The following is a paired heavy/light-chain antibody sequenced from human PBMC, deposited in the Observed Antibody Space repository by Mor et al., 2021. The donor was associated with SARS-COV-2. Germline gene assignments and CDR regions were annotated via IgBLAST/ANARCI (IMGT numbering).Heavy chain of an antibody. CDR1: GFTFSSYW. J-gene: IGHJ5*02. CDR2: INFDGSST. V-gene: IGHV3-74*01. D-gene: IGHD2-2*01. CDR3: ARDLGGVVPVAMEGAAPGT. Sequence: EVQLVESGGGLVQPGGSLRLSCAASGFTFSSYWMHWVRQAPGKGLVWVSRINFDGSSTTYADSVKGRFTIARDNAKNTLYLQMNSLRAEDTAVYYCARDLGGVVPVAMEGAAPGTWGQGTLVTVSS.
Light chain of an antibody. CDR1: ALPKQY. Sequence: SYELTQPPSVSVSPGQTARITCSGDALPKQYAYWFQQKPGQAPVLVIYKDNVRPSGIPERFSASSSGTTVTLTISGVQAEDEADYYCQSADSSGTYVVFGGGTKLTVL. V-gene: IGLV3-25*03. CDR3: QSADSSGTYVV. CDR2: KDN. J-gene: IGLJ2*01.